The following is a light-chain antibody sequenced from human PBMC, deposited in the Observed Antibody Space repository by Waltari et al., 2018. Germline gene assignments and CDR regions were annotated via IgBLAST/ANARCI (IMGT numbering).Light chain of an antibody. CDR3: CSYAGGTTWV. V-gene: IGLV2-23*02. J-gene: IGLJ3*02. Sequence: QSALTQPASVSGSPGQSITISCTGTSSDVGRYNVVSWYQHHPGEGPKLLIFEVSKRPPGVSHRFAASKSGNAASLTISGLQTEDEADYDCCSYAGGTTWVFGGGTKLTVL. CDR2: EVS. CDR1: SSDVGRYNV.